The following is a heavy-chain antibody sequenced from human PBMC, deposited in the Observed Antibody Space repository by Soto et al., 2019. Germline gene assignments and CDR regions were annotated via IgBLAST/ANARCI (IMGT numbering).Heavy chain of an antibody. CDR1: GGSISSGGYY. D-gene: IGHD4-4*01. J-gene: IGHJ5*02. Sequence: QVQLQESGPGLVKPSQTLSLTCTVSGGSISSGGYYWSWIRQHPGKGLEWIGYIYYSGSTYYNPSLKSRVTISVDRSKNQCSLKLSSVTAADTAVYYCARGDYSNHPWFDPWGQGTLVTVSS. V-gene: IGHV4-31*03. CDR3: ARGDYSNHPWFDP. CDR2: IYYSGST.